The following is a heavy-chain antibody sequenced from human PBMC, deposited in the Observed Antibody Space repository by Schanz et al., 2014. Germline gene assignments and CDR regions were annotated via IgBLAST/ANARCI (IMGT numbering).Heavy chain of an antibody. CDR1: GFTFSTYA. J-gene: IGHJ3*01. CDR3: VRDAGRDGYNLAFDV. Sequence: EVQLVESGGGLVQPGGSLRLSCAASGFTFSTYAMTWVRQAPGKGLEWVSSISIRGGNTYYTDSVKGRFTISRDNSKNTLDLQMSSLRADDTAVYYCVRDAGRDGYNLAFDVWGQGTLVTVSS. D-gene: IGHD1-1*01. V-gene: IGHV3-23*04. CDR2: ISIRGGNT.